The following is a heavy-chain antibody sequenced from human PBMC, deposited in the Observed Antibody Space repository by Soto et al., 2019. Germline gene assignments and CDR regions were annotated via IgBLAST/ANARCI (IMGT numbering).Heavy chain of an antibody. Sequence: QVQLVQSGAEVKKPGASVKVSCKASGYTFTSYGISWVRQAPGQGLEWMGWISAYTGNTNYAQKLQGRVTMTPDTSTSTAYMKLSGLRSDDRAVYYCARDPTRYEFWCGYGRDYYYGMDVWGQGTTVTVSS. CDR2: ISAYTGNT. CDR3: ARDPTRYEFWCGYGRDYYYGMDV. J-gene: IGHJ6*02. CDR1: GYTFTSYG. D-gene: IGHD3-3*01. V-gene: IGHV1-18*01.